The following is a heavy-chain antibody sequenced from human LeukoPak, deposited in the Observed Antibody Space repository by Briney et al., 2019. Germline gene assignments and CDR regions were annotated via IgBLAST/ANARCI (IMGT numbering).Heavy chain of an antibody. Sequence: GGSLRLSCAASGFTFSGSPILWVRQASGKGLEWVGFIRSKAYGETADYAASVKGRFTISRDDSKAIAYLQMNSLKTEDRAVYHCTRDRGAYNLYDYWGQGTLVTVSS. D-gene: IGHD1-1*01. CDR3: TRDRGAYNLYDY. CDR1: GFTFSGSP. V-gene: IGHV3-49*04. CDR2: IRSKAYGETA. J-gene: IGHJ4*02.